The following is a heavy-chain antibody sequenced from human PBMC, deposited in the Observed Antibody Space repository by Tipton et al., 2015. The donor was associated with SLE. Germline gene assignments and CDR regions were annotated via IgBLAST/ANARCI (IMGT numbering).Heavy chain of an antibody. CDR3: ARERRDGYVYQRFAFDL. D-gene: IGHD5-24*01. J-gene: IGHJ3*01. CDR1: GGSINTHY. V-gene: IGHV4-59*11. CDR2: VYYSRST. Sequence: TLSLTCTVSGGSINTHYWSWFRQPPGKGLEWIGCVYYSRSTSYNSFLKSRATISVDMSKKQFSLRLTSVTAADTAMYYCARERRDGYVYQRFAFDLWGQGTMV.